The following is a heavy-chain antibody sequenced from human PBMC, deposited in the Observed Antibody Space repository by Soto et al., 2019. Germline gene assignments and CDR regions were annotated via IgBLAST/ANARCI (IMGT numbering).Heavy chain of an antibody. Sequence: DVQLVEYGGGLIQPGESLRLSCAAFGLTVSGKKYVAWVRQAPGKGLEWVSALYDVDGSFYADSVKGRFTPSSDSSKTTVYLQMNGLRPDDTAVYYCATWHEREHAYDVWGQGTTVTVSS. CDR1: GLTVSGKKY. CDR3: ATWHEREHAYDV. J-gene: IGHJ3*01. V-gene: IGHV3-53*01. CDR2: LYDVDGS. D-gene: IGHD1-1*01.